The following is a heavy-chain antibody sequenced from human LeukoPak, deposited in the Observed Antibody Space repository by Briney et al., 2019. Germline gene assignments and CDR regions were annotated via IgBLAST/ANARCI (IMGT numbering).Heavy chain of an antibody. CDR2: ISSSSSYI. D-gene: IGHD5-12*01. CDR1: GFTFSSYS. Sequence: GGSLRLSCAASGFTFSSYSMNWVRQAPGKGLEWVSSISSSSSYIYYADSVKGRFTISRDNAKNSLYLQMNSLRAEDTAVYYCAREGMGRVATEFDYWGQGTLVTVSS. J-gene: IGHJ4*02. CDR3: AREGMGRVATEFDY. V-gene: IGHV3-21*01.